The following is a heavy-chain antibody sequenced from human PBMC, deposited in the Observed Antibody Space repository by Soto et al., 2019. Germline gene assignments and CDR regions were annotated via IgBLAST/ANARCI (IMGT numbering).Heavy chain of an antibody. CDR2: IYPGDSET. Sequence: GESLKISCKGSGYTFSTYWIGWVRQVAVKGLELMGMIYPGDSETTYSPSFQGLVNFSADKSITTAYRQWSSLGASYLPTVYCTRGYYTWFGPWGHGPMVSV. J-gene: IGHJ5*02. D-gene: IGHD3-22*01. CDR1: GYTFSTYW. V-gene: IGHV5-51*01. CDR3: TRGYYTWFGP.